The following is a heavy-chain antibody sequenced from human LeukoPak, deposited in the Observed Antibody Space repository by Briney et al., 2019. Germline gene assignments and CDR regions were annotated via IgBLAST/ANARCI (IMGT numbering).Heavy chain of an antibody. J-gene: IGHJ4*02. CDR3: ARTFGDQYYFDY. Sequence: GGSLRLSCAASGFTFSDYYMSWIRQAPGKGLEWVSAISGSGDSTYYADSVKGRFTISRDNAKNSLYLQMNSLRAEDTAVYYCARTFGDQYYFDYWGQGTLVTVSS. D-gene: IGHD3-10*01. CDR2: ISGSGDST. V-gene: IGHV3-11*04. CDR1: GFTFSDYY.